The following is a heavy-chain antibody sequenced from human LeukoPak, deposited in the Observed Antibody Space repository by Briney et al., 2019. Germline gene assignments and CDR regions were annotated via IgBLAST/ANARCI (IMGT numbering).Heavy chain of an antibody. V-gene: IGHV3-30*18. Sequence: GGSLRLSWAASGFTFNNHDMHWGRQAPGKGLEWVAGISYDGRNKYYADSVKGRFTISRDNSKNTLNLQMNSLRTEDTAVYYCAKPRDIDSWAFDVWGQGTMVTVS. J-gene: IGHJ3*01. D-gene: IGHD2-15*01. CDR3: AKPRDIDSWAFDV. CDR1: GFTFNNHD. CDR2: ISYDGRNK.